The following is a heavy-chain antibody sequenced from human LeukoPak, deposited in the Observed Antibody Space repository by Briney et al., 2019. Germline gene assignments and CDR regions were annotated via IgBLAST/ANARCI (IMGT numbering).Heavy chain of an antibody. J-gene: IGHJ5*02. V-gene: IGHV1-69*05. D-gene: IGHD2-8*01. CDR3: AATPLILGEDWFDP. CDR1: GGTFSSYA. Sequence: GASVKVSCKASGGTFSSYAISWVRQAPGQGLEWMGGIIPIFGTANYAQKFQGRVTITTDESTSTAYMELSSLRSDDTAVYYCAATPLILGEDWFDPWGQGTLVTVSS. CDR2: IIPIFGTA.